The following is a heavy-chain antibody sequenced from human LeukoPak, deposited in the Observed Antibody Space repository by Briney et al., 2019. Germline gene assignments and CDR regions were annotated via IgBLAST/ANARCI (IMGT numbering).Heavy chain of an antibody. J-gene: IGHJ5*02. CDR1: GGSISSSSYY. Sequence: SETLSLTCTVSGGSISSSSYYWGWIRQPPGKGLEWIGSIYYSGSTYYNPSLKSRVTISVDTSKNQFSLKLSSVTAADTAVYYCARGLSRFATGFDPWGQGTLVTVSS. CDR2: IYYSGST. CDR3: ARGLSRFATGFDP. D-gene: IGHD1-1*01. V-gene: IGHV4-39*07.